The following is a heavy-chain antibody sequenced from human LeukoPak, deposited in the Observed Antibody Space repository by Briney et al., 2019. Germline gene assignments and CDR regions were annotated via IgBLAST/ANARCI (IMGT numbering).Heavy chain of an antibody. CDR1: GYTVTSYG. Sequence: ASVKVSCKASGYTVTSYGISWVRQAPGQGLEWMGWISAYNGNTNYAQKLQGRVTMTTDTSTSTAYMELRSLRSDDPAVYYCARVSSSGYSDYWGQGTLVTVSS. D-gene: IGHD3-22*01. CDR3: ARVSSSGYSDY. V-gene: IGHV1-18*01. CDR2: ISAYNGNT. J-gene: IGHJ4*02.